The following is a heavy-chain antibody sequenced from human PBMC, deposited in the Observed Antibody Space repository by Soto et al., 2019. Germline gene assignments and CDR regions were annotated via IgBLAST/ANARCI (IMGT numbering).Heavy chain of an antibody. CDR3: ARGGYDTSGQTFIGWGPDC. CDR2: RYYSGNT. V-gene: IGHV4-30-4*01. Sequence: HVQLQESGPGPVTPSQTLSLSCTFSGVSITSGSYYWTWVRQSPGKGLEWIGYRYYSGNTYYNPSLNGRATISVDTSNNQFSLKLTSVTAADTAVYYCARGGYDTSGQTFIGWGPDCWGQGTRVPVSS. J-gene: IGHJ4*02. CDR1: GVSITSGSYY. D-gene: IGHD3-22*01.